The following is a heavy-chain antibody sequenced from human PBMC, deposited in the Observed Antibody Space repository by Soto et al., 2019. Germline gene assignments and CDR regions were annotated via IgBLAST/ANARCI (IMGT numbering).Heavy chain of an antibody. V-gene: IGHV1-18*01. J-gene: IGHJ4*02. D-gene: IGHD3-16*01. CDR3: ARVKGGSYGRAQRTYFDY. CDR1: GYTFTSYG. Sequence: ASVKVSCKASGYTFTSYGISWVRQAPGQGLEWMGIINPSSGNTNYAQKLQGRVTMTRDTSTSTVYMEMSSLRSEDTAVYYCARVKGGSYGRAQRTYFDYWGQGTLVTVSS. CDR2: INPSSGNT.